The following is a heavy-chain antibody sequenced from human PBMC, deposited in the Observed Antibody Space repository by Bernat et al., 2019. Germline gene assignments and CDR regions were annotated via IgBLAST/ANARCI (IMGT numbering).Heavy chain of an antibody. Sequence: QVQLQESGPGLVKPSETLSLTCTVSGGSISSYYWSWIRQPPGKGLEWIGYIYYSGSTNYNPSLKSRVTISVDTSKNQFFLRLSSVTAADTAVYYCAGRPLVGGEERGGFYFDYWGQGTLVTVSS. CDR3: AGRPLVGGEERGGFYFDY. CDR2: IYYSGST. D-gene: IGHD1-26*01. CDR1: GGSISSYY. V-gene: IGHV4-59*08. J-gene: IGHJ4*02.